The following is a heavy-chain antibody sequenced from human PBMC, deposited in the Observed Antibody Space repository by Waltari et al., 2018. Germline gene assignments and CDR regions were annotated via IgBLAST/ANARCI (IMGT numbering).Heavy chain of an antibody. D-gene: IGHD5-18*01. CDR2: IYYSGST. V-gene: IGHV4-39*01. J-gene: IGHJ4*02. Sequence: QLQLQESGPGLVKPSETLSLTCTVSGGSISSSSYYWGWIRQPPGKGLEWIGSIYYSGSTYYNPSLKSRVTISVDTSKNQFSLKLSSVTAADTAVYYCARYPYTAMVYYFDYWGQGTLVTVSS. CDR1: GGSISSSSYY. CDR3: ARYPYTAMVYYFDY.